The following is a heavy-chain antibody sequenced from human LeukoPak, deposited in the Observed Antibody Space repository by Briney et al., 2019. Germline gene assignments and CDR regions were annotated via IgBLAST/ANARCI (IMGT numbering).Heavy chain of an antibody. V-gene: IGHV4-59*01. CDR2: IYYSGST. D-gene: IGHD3-9*01. J-gene: IGHJ4*02. Sequence: PSETLSLTFTVSGGSISSYYWSWIRQPPGKGLEWIGYIYYSGSTNYNPSLKSRVTISVDTSKNQFSLKLSSVTAADTAVYYCARADILTGYYYFDYWGQGTLVTVSS. CDR3: ARADILTGYYYFDY. CDR1: GGSISSYY.